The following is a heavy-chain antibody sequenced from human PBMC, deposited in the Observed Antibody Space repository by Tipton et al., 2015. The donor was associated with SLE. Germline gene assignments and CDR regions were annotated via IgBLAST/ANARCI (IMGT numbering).Heavy chain of an antibody. CDR3: ARRGPHIVLMVYARGDAFDI. CDR1: GGSISSSSSYY. Sequence: TLSLTCAVYGGSISSSSSYYWAWIRQPPGKGLEWIGSIYYSGNTYYNPPLKSRVTISVDTSKNQFSLNLTSVTAADTAVYYCARRGPHIVLMVYARGDAFDIWGQGTMVTVSS. J-gene: IGHJ3*02. V-gene: IGHV4-39*01. CDR2: IYYSGNT. D-gene: IGHD2-8*01.